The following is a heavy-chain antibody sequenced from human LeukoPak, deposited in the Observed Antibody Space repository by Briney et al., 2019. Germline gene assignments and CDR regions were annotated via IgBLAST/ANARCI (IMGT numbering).Heavy chain of an antibody. J-gene: IGHJ6*03. CDR2: ISSSSSYI. CDR1: GFTFSSYS. V-gene: IGHV3-21*01. CDR3: ARGLHYDFWSGYYTVYYYMDV. Sequence: GGSLRLSCAASGFTFSSYSMNWVRQAPGKGLEWVSSISSSSSYIYYADSVKGRFTISRDNAKNSLYLQMSSLRAEDTAVYYCARGLHYDFWSGYYTVYYYMDVWGKGTTVTVSS. D-gene: IGHD3-3*01.